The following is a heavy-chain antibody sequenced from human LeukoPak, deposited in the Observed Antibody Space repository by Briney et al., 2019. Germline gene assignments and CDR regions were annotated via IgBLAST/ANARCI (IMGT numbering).Heavy chain of an antibody. V-gene: IGHV4-61*08. CDR3: ARISGNPGSTYYYPY. CDR1: GGSISNGAYY. Sequence: PSETLSLTCTVSGGSISNGAYYWSWIRQHPGKGLERIGYIYYSGSTNYNPSLKSRVTISVDTSKNQFSLKLSSVTAADTAVYYCARISGNPGSTYYYPYWGQGTLVTVSS. J-gene: IGHJ4*02. D-gene: IGHD3-10*01. CDR2: IYYSGST.